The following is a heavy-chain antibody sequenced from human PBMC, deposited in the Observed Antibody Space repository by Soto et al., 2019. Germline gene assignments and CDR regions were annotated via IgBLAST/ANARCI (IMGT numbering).Heavy chain of an antibody. Sequence: EVQLLESGGGLVQPGGSLRLSCAASGFTFSGYAMSWVRQAPGKGLEWVSSISNSGDRTFYADSVEGRFTISRDNSKNTLCLEMNSLRAGDTAIYYCIQGYFYDAWGQGTLVTVSS. CDR1: GFTFSGYA. J-gene: IGHJ4*02. CDR3: IQGYFYDA. V-gene: IGHV3-23*01. D-gene: IGHD3-22*01. CDR2: ISNSGDRT.